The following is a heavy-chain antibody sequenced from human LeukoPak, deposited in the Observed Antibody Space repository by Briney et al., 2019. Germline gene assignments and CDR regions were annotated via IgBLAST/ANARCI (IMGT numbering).Heavy chain of an antibody. CDR2: IYYSGST. D-gene: IGHD3-9*01. CDR3: AREWVDILTGRSVGFDI. V-gene: IGHV4-59*12. J-gene: IGHJ3*02. Sequence: SETLSLTCTVSGGSISSYYWSWIRQPPGKGLEWIGYIYYSGSTNYNPSLKSRVTISVDTSKNQFSLKLSSVTAADTAVYYCAREWVDILTGRSVGFDIWGQGTMVTVSS. CDR1: GGSISSYY.